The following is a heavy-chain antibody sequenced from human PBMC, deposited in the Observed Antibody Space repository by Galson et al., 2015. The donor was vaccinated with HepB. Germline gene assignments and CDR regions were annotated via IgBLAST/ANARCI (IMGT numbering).Heavy chain of an antibody. Sequence: QSGAEVKKPGESLRISCKGSGYSFTSYWISWVRQMPGKGLEWMGRIDPSDSYTNYSPSFQGHVTISADKSISTAYLQWSSLKASDTAMYYCARQLYSSSPWPENMDVWGKGTTVTVSS. CDR1: GYSFTSYW. J-gene: IGHJ6*03. CDR2: IDPSDSYT. V-gene: IGHV5-10-1*01. CDR3: ARQLYSSSPWPENMDV. D-gene: IGHD6-13*01.